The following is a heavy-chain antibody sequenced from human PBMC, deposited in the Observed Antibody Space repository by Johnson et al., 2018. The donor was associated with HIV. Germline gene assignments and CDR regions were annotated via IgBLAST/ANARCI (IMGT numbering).Heavy chain of an antibody. Sequence: QVKLVESGGGVVQPGKSLTLSCVGSGLSFSNFGIHWVRQAPGKGPEWVAVISYDGSNKYYADSVKGRFTISRDNSKNTLYLQMNSLRAEDTAVYYCAKSIAAAGSNAFDIWGQGTMVTVSS. V-gene: IGHV3-30*18. J-gene: IGHJ3*02. CDR1: GLSFSNFG. CDR3: AKSIAAAGSNAFDI. D-gene: IGHD6-13*01. CDR2: ISYDGSNK.